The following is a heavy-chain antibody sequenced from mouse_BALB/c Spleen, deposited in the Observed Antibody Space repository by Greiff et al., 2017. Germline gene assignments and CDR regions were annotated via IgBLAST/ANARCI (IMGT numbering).Heavy chain of an antibody. D-gene: IGHD4-1*01. CDR3: ARFGTGAMDY. CDR1: GFNIKDTY. Sequence: EVQLVESGAELVKPGASVKLSCTASGFNIKDTYMHWVKQRPEQGLEWIGRIDPANGNTKYDPKFQGKATITADTSSNTAYLQLSSLTSEDTAVYYCARFGTGAMDYWGQGTSVTVSS. CDR2: IDPANGNT. V-gene: IGHV14-3*02. J-gene: IGHJ4*01.